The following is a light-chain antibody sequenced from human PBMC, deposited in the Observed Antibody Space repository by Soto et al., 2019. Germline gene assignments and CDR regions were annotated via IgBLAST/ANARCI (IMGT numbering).Light chain of an antibody. V-gene: IGKV3-11*01. CDR2: DAS. CDR3: QQRSSWL. CDR1: QSISTY. Sequence: EIVLTQSPATLSLSPGERATLFCRASQSISTYLAWYQQKPGQAPRLLIYDASNRATGIPARFSGSGSGTDFTLTISSLEPEDFAVYYCQQRSSWLFGGGTKVDIK. J-gene: IGKJ4*01.